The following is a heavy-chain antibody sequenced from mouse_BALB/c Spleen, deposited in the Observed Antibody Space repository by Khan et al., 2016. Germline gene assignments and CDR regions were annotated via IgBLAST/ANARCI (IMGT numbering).Heavy chain of an antibody. J-gene: IGHJ2*01. CDR3: TRQLGLRDY. CDR1: GFTFSNYW. CDR2: IRLKSNNYAT. D-gene: IGHD3-1*01. Sequence: EVQLQESGGGLVQPGGSMKLSCVASGFTFSNYWMNWVRQSPEKGLEWVAEIRLKSNNYATHYAESVKGRFTISRDDSKSSVYLQMNNLRAEDTGIDYCTRQLGLRDYWGQGTTLTVSS. V-gene: IGHV6-6*02.